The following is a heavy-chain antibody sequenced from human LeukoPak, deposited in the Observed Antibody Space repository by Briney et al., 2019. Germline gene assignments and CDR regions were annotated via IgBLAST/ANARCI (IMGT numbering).Heavy chain of an antibody. Sequence: GGSLRLSCAASGFTFSNGWMSWVRQAPGKGLEWVGHIKSKTNGGTTDYAAPVKGRFSISRDDSRTTVYLQMNSLKTEDTAVYYCTTEGGHLHSNPFDYWGQETLVTVSS. CDR1: GFTFSNGW. CDR2: IKSKTNGGTT. J-gene: IGHJ4*02. V-gene: IGHV3-15*01. D-gene: IGHD2-15*01. CDR3: TTEGGHLHSNPFDY.